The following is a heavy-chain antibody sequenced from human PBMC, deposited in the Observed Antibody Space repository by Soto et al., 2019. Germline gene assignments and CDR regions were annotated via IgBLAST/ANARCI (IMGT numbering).Heavy chain of an antibody. CDR1: GYTFTSYY. CDR3: ARDTVRGYCSSTSCESMGLNYYYGMDV. Sequence: QVQLVQSGAEVKKPGASVKVSCKASGYTFTSYYMHWVRQAPGQGLEWMGIINPSGGSTSYAQKFQGRVTMTRDTSTSTVYMELSSLRSEDTAVYYCARDTVRGYCSSTSCESMGLNYYYGMDVWGQGTTVTVS. CDR2: INPSGGST. V-gene: IGHV1-46*01. J-gene: IGHJ6*02. D-gene: IGHD2-2*01.